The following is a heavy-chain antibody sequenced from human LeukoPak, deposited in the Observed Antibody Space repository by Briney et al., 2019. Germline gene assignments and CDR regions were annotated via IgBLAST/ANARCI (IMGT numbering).Heavy chain of an antibody. J-gene: IGHJ4*02. D-gene: IGHD3-10*01. V-gene: IGHV3-53*01. Sequence: GSLRLSCAASGFTVSSNYMSWVRQAPGKGLEWVSVIYSGGSTYYADSVKGRFTISRDNSKNTLYLQMNSLRAEDTAVYYCAKALGSHYYGSGSYPTPSFDYWGQGTLVTVSS. CDR2: IYSGGST. CDR3: AKALGSHYYGSGSYPTPSFDY. CDR1: GFTVSSNY.